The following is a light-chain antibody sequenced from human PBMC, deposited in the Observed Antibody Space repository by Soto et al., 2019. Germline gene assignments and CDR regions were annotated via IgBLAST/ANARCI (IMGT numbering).Light chain of an antibody. CDR3: SSYTSSSTLV. J-gene: IGLJ1*01. Sequence: QSVLTQPASVSGSPGQSITISRTGASSDVGGYNYVSWYQQHPGKAPKLMIYDVSNRPSGVSNRFSGSKSGNTASLTISGLQAEDEADYYCSSYTSSSTLVFGNGTKVTVL. V-gene: IGLV2-14*01. CDR2: DVS. CDR1: SSDVGGYNY.